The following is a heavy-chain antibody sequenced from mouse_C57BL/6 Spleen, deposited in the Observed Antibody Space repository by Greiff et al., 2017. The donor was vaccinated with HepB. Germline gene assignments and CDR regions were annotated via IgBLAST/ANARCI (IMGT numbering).Heavy chain of an antibody. J-gene: IGHJ1*03. V-gene: IGHV1-64*01. CDR3: ALISYEYFDV. CDR1: GYTFTSYW. Sequence: QVQLKQPGAELVKPGASVKLSCKASGYTFTSYWMHWVKQRPGQGLEWIGMIHPNSGSTNYNEKFKSKATLTVDKSSSTAYMQLSSLTSEDSAVYYCALISYEYFDVWGTGTTVTVSS. D-gene: IGHD2-12*01. CDR2: IHPNSGST.